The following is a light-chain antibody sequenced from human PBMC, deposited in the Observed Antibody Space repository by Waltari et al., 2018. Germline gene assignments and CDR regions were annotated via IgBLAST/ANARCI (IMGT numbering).Light chain of an antibody. CDR3: NSYAGIIIL. Sequence: QSALTQPPSASGSPGQSVTISCTGNRSDIDYNYVPWYQQHPGKAPKVVIYEVNKRPSGVPDRFSGAKSGNAASLTVSGLQAEDEADYYCNSYAGIIILFGGGTKLTVL. V-gene: IGLV2-8*01. CDR1: RSDIDYNY. J-gene: IGLJ2*01. CDR2: EVN.